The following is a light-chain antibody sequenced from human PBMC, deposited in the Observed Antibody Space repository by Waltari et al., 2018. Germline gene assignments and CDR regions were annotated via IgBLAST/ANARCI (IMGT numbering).Light chain of an antibody. CDR1: QSISSY. V-gene: IGKV1-39*01. CDR3: QQSYSTPRT. CDR2: AAS. J-gene: IGKJ1*01. Sequence: DIQMNQSPSSLSASVGERVTITCRASQSISSYLNWYQKKPGKAPKPLIYAASSLQSGVPSRFSGSGSGTDFTLTISSLQPEDFATYYCQQSYSTPRTFGQGTKVEIK.